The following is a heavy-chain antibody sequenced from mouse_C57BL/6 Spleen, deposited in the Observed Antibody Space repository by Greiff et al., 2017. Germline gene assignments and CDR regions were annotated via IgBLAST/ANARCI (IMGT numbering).Heavy chain of an antibody. V-gene: IGHV1-81*01. CDR1: GYTFTSYG. CDR3: ARREAVVDYWYFDV. Sequence: QVQLKQSGAELARPGASVKLSCKASGYTFTSYGISWVKQRTGQGLEWIGEIYPRSGNTYYNEKFKGKATLTADKSSSTAYMELRSLTSEDAAVDFGARREAVVDYWYFDVWGTGTTVTVSS. D-gene: IGHD1-1*01. CDR2: IYPRSGNT. J-gene: IGHJ1*03.